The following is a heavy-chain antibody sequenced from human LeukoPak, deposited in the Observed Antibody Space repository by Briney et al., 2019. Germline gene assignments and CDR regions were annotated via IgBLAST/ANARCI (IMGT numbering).Heavy chain of an antibody. CDR2: IYYSGST. J-gene: IGHJ4*02. V-gene: IGHV4-39*01. Sequence: SETLSLTCTVSGASFSSSTYYWGWIRQPPGKGLECIGRIYYSGSTYYNPSLKSRVTMSADTSKNQFSLKLSSVTAADTAVYYCARHAGGIAAAGTRPFDYWGQGTLVTVSS. CDR3: ARHAGGIAAAGTRPFDY. D-gene: IGHD6-13*01. CDR1: GASFSSSTYY.